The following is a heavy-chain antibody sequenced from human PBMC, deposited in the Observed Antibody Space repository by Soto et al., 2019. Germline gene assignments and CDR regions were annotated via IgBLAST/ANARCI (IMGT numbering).Heavy chain of an antibody. Sequence: ESGGDLVQPGGSLRLSCAASGFTFSSYWMSWVRQAPGKGLEWVANIKQDGSHKFYVDSVKGRFTMSRDNAKNSLYLQMNSLRAEDTAVYYCAKYGDYVGGFDYWGQGTLVTVSS. CDR2: IKQDGSHK. CDR3: AKYGDYVGGFDY. V-gene: IGHV3-7*01. CDR1: GFTFSSYW. D-gene: IGHD4-17*01. J-gene: IGHJ4*02.